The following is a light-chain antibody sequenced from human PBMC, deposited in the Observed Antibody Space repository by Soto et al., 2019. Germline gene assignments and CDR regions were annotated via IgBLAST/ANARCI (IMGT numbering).Light chain of an antibody. V-gene: IGKV3-20*01. CDR2: GAS. CDR3: QQYGSSGT. Sequence: EIVLTPSPGTLSLSSGERATLSCRASQSVGSDYLAWYQQKPGQAPRILIFGASGRATGIPDRFSGSGSGTDFTLPISSLQPEDFAVYYCQQYGSSGTFGQGTKVDI. CDR1: QSVGSDY. J-gene: IGKJ1*01.